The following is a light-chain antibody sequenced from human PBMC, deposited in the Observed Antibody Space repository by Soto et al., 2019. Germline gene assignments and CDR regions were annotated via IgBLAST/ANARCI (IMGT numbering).Light chain of an antibody. V-gene: IGKV1-5*03. CDR3: QQYHTYPCT. Sequence: DIQMTQSPSTVSASVGDRVTSTCRASQSINSWLAWYQQKPGKAPKLLIYKASSLESGVPSRFSGSGSGTEFTLTISSLQPDDFATYYCQQYHTYPCTFGQGTKVEI. CDR1: QSINSW. CDR2: KAS. J-gene: IGKJ1*01.